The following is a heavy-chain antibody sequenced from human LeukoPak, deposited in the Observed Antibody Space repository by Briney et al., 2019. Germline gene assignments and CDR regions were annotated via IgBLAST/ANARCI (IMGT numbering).Heavy chain of an antibody. CDR2: INPNSGGT. J-gene: IGHJ4*02. Sequence: ASVKVSCKASGYTFTGYYMHWVRQAPGQGLEWLGWINPNSGGTNYAQKFQGWVTMTRDTSISTAYMELSRLRSDDTAVYYCARDQNYYGSGSLHYWGQGTLVTVSS. D-gene: IGHD3-10*01. V-gene: IGHV1-2*04. CDR3: ARDQNYYGSGSLHY. CDR1: GYTFTGYY.